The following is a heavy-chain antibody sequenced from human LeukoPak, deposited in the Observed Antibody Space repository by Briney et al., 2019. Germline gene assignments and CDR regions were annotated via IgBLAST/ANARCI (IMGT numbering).Heavy chain of an antibody. CDR3: AREYSSSWFGFHAFDN. V-gene: IGHV3-7*01. CDR1: GFTFSSYW. Sequence: GGSLRLSCAASGFTFSSYWMSWVRQAPGKGLEWVANIKQDGSEKYYVDSVKGRFTISRDNAKNSLYLQMNSLRAEDTAVYYCAREYSSSWFGFHAFDNWGQGTMVTVSS. D-gene: IGHD6-13*01. J-gene: IGHJ3*02. CDR2: IKQDGSEK.